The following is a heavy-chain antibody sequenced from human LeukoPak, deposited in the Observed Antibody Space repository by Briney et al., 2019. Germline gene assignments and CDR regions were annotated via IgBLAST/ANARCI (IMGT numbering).Heavy chain of an antibody. D-gene: IGHD6-19*01. J-gene: IGHJ4*02. CDR1: GFTFSDYY. CDR3: ARAWSIGWYYFDY. CDR2: ISSSGSAI. Sequence: PGGSLRLSCAASGFTFSDYYMSWIRQAPGKGLEWVSYISSSGSAIYYADSVKGRFTISRDNAKNSLYLQMNSLRAEDTAVYYCARAWSIGWYYFDYWGQGTLVTVSS. V-gene: IGHV3-11*01.